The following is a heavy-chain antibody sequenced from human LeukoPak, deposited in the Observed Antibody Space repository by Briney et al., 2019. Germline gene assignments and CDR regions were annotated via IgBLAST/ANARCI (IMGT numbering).Heavy chain of an antibody. CDR2: ISSSSSYI. D-gene: IGHD3-10*01. CDR3: ARDPGGHTYYYGSGSYYNTSHNWFDP. J-gene: IGHJ5*02. V-gene: IGHV3-21*01. Sequence: PGGSLRLSCAAPGFTFSSYSVNWVRQAPGKGLEWVSSISSSSSYIYYADSVKGRFTISRDNAKNSLYLQMNSLRAEDTAVYYCARDPGGHTYYYGSGSYYNTSHNWFDPWGQGTLVTVSS. CDR1: GFTFSSYS.